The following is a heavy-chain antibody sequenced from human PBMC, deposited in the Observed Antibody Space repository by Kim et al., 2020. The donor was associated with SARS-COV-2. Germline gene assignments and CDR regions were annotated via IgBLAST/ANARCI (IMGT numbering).Heavy chain of an antibody. D-gene: IGHD2-21*01. J-gene: IGHJ4*02. V-gene: IGHV3-30*04. Sequence: GGSLRLSCAASGFIFANFPIHWVRQVPGKGLEWLAYVSADGTKKYYTDSVRGRFTMSRDNSKNTLHLEMNNLRPEDTALYYCARDCMLLVDYWGQGTLVT. CDR1: GFIFANFP. CDR2: VSADGTKK. CDR3: ARDCMLLVDY.